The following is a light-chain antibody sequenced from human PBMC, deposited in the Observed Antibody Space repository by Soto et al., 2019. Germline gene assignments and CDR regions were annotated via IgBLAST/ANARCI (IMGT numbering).Light chain of an antibody. J-gene: IGLJ1*01. CDR1: DIGSKS. CDR2: DNS. V-gene: IGLV3-21*02. CDR3: HVWDSSSAHHV. Sequence: SYDLTQPPSVSVAPGQTARITCGGSDIGSKSVHWYQQKPGQAPMMVVCDNSDRPSGIPERFSGSNSANTATLTISRVEAGDEADYYCHVWDSSSAHHVFGTGTKVTVL.